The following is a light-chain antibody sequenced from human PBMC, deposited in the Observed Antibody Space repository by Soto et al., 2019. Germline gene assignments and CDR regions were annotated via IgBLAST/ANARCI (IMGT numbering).Light chain of an antibody. J-gene: IGKJ2*01. Sequence: EIVLTQSPASLSLSPGERATLSCRASQCVDSFLAWYQQKPGRTPRLLIYDTSNRATGIPARFSGSGSGTDFTLTISRLEPEDFAVYYCQVRTDWPPFKYTFGQGTKLEVK. V-gene: IGKV3-11*01. CDR3: QVRTDWPPFKYT. CDR2: DTS. CDR1: QCVDSF.